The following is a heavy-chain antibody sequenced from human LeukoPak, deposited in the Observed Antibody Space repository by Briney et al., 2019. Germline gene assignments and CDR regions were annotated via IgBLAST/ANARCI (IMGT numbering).Heavy chain of an antibody. CDR1: GGSISSYY. CDR2: IYTSGST. J-gene: IGHJ4*02. D-gene: IGHD3-10*01. Sequence: PETLSLTCTVSGGSISSYYWSWIRQPAGKGLEWIGRIYTSGSTNYNPSLKSRVTMSVYTSKNQFSLKLSSVTAADTAVCYCARGGPYYVSGSSFDYWGQGTLVTVSS. V-gene: IGHV4-4*07. CDR3: ARGGPYYVSGSSFDY.